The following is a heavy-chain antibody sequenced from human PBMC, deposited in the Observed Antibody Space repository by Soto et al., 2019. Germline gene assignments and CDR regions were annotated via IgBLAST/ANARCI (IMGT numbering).Heavy chain of an antibody. CDR3: AKDRKGYGDACDI. V-gene: IGHV3-9*01. CDR2: ISWNSGSI. CDR1: GFTFDDYA. Sequence: GGSLRLSCAASGFTFDDYAMHWVRQAPGKGLEWVSGISWNSGSIGYADSVKGRFTISRDNAKNSLYLQMNSLRAEDTALYYCAKDRKGYGDACDIWGQGTMVTVSS. J-gene: IGHJ3*02. D-gene: IGHD5-12*01.